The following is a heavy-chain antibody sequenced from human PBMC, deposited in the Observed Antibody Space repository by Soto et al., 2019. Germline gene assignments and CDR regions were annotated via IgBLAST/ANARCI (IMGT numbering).Heavy chain of an antibody. J-gene: IGHJ6*02. V-gene: IGHV3-23*01. Sequence: EVQLLESGGGLVQPGGSLRLSCAASGFTFSSYAMSWVRQAPGKGLEWVSAISGSGGSTYYADSVKGRFTISRDNSKNTLYLQMNSLRAEDTAVYYCAKHPLPGYYYDSSGYLRGYGMDVWGQGTTVTVSS. CDR3: AKHPLPGYYYDSSGYLRGYGMDV. CDR1: GFTFSSYA. CDR2: ISGSGGST. D-gene: IGHD3-22*01.